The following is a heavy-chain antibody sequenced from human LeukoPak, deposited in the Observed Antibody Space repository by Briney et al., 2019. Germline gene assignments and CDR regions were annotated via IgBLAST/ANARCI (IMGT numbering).Heavy chain of an antibody. Sequence: SETLSLTCTVSGGSISSGSYYWSWIRQPAGKGLEWIGRIYTSGSTNYNPSLKSRVTISVDTSKNQLSLKLSSVTAADTAVYYCAGYGGNRFDYWGQGTLVTVSS. J-gene: IGHJ4*02. CDR2: IYTSGST. CDR1: GGSISSGSYY. D-gene: IGHD4-23*01. CDR3: AGYGGNRFDY. V-gene: IGHV4-61*02.